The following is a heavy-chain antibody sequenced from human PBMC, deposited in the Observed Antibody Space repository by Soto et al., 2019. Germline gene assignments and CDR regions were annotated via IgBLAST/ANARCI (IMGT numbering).Heavy chain of an antibody. J-gene: IGHJ4*02. CDR3: AAQSGEMATIHFDY. CDR1: GYTFTSYD. V-gene: IGHV1-8*01. Sequence: ASVKVSCKTSGYTFTSYDINWVRQANGQGLVWMGWMNPNSVITGYAQKFQGRVTFTSDEFTSTAYMELSNLRSVDTAVYYCAAQSGEMATIHFDYWGQGTLVTVSS. CDR2: MNPNSVIT. D-gene: IGHD3-10*01.